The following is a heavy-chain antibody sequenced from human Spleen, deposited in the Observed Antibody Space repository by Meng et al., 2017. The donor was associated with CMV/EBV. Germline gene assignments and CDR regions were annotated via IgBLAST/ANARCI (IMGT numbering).Heavy chain of an antibody. V-gene: IGHV4-34*01. J-gene: IGHJ6*02. CDR1: GGSFSGYY. CDR3: AREGADTGGYYYYYYGMDV. CDR2: INHSGST. D-gene: IGHD3-16*01. Sequence: SETLSLTCAVYGGSFSGYYWSWIRQPPGKGLEWIGEINHSGSTNYNPSLKSRVTISVDTSKNQFSLKLSSVTAADTAVYYCAREGADTGGYYYYYYGMDVWGQGATVTVSS.